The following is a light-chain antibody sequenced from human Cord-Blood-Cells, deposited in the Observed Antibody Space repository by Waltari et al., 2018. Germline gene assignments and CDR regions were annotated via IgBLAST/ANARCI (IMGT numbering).Light chain of an antibody. CDR3: QAWDSSTYV. V-gene: IGLV3-1*01. CDR1: KLGDKY. J-gene: IGLJ1*01. Sequence: SYELTQPPSVSVSPGQTASITCSGAKLGDKYACWYQQKPGQSPVLVIYQDSKRPSGIPERFSGSNSGNTATLTISGTQAIDEADYYCQAWDSSTYVFGTGTKVTVL. CDR2: QDS.